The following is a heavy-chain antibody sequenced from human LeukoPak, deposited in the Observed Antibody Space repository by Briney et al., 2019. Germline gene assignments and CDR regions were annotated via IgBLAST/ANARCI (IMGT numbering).Heavy chain of an antibody. V-gene: IGHV4-4*07. J-gene: IGHJ4*02. CDR1: GGSISSYY. CDR2: IYTSGST. D-gene: IGHD4-17*01. Sequence: SETLSLTCTVSGGSISSYYWSWIRQPAGKGLEWIGRIYTSGSTNYNPSLKSRLTISVDTSNNHFSLKHISVTAADPAVYYCASLHHAGVTTSRVYPDYWGQGTLVTVSS. CDR3: ASLHHAGVTTSRVYPDY.